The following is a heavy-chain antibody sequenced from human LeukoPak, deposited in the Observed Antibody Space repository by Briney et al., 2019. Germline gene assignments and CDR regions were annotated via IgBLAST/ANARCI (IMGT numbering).Heavy chain of an antibody. J-gene: IGHJ4*02. CDR3: ARGPPNWGYDY. D-gene: IGHD7-27*01. Sequence: ASVKVSRKASGYTFTSYDINWVRQATGQGPEWMGWMSPNSGNTGYAQKFQGRVTMTRSTSMSTAYMELSSLRSEDTAVYYCARGPPNWGYDYWGQGTLDTVSS. CDR1: GYTFTSYD. CDR2: MSPNSGNT. V-gene: IGHV1-8*01.